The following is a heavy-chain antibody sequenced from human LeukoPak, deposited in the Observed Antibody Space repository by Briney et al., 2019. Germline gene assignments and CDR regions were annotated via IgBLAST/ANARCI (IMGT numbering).Heavy chain of an antibody. D-gene: IGHD5-18*01. CDR3: ARQSTAMGTFDY. CDR2: IYCSGNT. Sequence: PSETLSLTCTVSGVSISSSSYYWGWIRQPPGKGLEWIGSIYCSGNTYYNPSLKSRVTISVDTSKNQFSLKLSSVTAADTAVYYCARQSTAMGTFDYWGQGTLVPVSS. CDR1: GVSISSSSYY. J-gene: IGHJ4*02. V-gene: IGHV4-39*01.